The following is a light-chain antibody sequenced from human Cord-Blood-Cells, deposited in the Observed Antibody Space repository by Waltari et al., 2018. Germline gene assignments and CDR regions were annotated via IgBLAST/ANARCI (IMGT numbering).Light chain of an antibody. J-gene: IGLJ2*01. Sequence: QSALTQPPSASGSPGQSVTISCTATSSDVGGYNYVSWYQQHPGKAPKLIIYEVSERPSGVPDRFSGSKSGNTASLTVSGLQAEDEADYYCSSYAGSNLVVFGGGTKLTVL. CDR3: SSYAGSNLVV. CDR1: SSDVGGYNY. CDR2: EVS. V-gene: IGLV2-8*01.